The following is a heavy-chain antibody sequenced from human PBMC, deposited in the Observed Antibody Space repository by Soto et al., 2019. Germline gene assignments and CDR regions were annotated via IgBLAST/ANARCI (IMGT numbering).Heavy chain of an antibody. Sequence: EVQLLESGGDLVQPGGSLRLSCAASGFTFSSYAMSWVRQAPGKGLEWVSAISGSGGSTYYADSVKGRFTISRDNSKNTLYLQMNSLRAEDTAVYYCAKRGYSYGYNYYYYGMDVWGQGTTVTVSS. J-gene: IGHJ6*02. CDR1: GFTFSSYA. V-gene: IGHV3-23*01. D-gene: IGHD5-18*01. CDR3: AKRGYSYGYNYYYYGMDV. CDR2: ISGSGGST.